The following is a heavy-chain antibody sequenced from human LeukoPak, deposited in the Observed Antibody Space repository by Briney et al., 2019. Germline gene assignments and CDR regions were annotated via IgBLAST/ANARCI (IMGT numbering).Heavy chain of an antibody. CDR1: GFTFSSYW. CDR3: ARDQGDSSGYYYSPLDY. J-gene: IGHJ4*02. V-gene: IGHV3-74*01. Sequence: PGGALRLSCAACGFTFSSYWMHSVRQAPGKGLVGVSRINSDGSSTSYADSVKGRFTISRDNAKNTLYLQMNSLRAEDTAVYYCARDQGDSSGYYYSPLDYWGQGTLVTVSS. D-gene: IGHD3-22*01. CDR2: INSDGSST.